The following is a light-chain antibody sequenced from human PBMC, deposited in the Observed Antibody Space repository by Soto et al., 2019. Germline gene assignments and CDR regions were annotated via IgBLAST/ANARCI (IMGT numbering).Light chain of an antibody. CDR3: QQYGSSPRT. Sequence: IVLTQSPGTLSLFPGERATLSCRASQSVTSSYLAWYQQKPGQAPRLLIYGASSRAAGIPDRFSGSGSGTDFTLTISSLEPEDFAVYYCQQYGSSPRTFGQGTKLEI. CDR1: QSVTSSY. CDR2: GAS. V-gene: IGKV3-20*01. J-gene: IGKJ2*02.